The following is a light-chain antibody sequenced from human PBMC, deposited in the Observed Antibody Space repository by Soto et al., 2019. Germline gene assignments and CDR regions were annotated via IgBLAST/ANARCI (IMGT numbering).Light chain of an antibody. J-gene: IGKJ2*03. CDR3: QQYSSYSYS. CDR1: QSTSSW. V-gene: IGKV1-5*03. Sequence: DIQMTQSPSTLSASVGGRVTITCRASQSTSSWLAWYQHKPGKAPKLLIYKTSTLESGVPSRFSGSGAGTEFTLTIGCLQADDFATYYCQQYSSYSYSFGQGTKLEIK. CDR2: KTS.